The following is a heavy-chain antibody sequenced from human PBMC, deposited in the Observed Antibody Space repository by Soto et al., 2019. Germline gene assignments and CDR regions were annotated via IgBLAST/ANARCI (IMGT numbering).Heavy chain of an antibody. Sequence: SETLSLTCTVSGGSISSYYWSWIRQPPGKGLEWIGYIYYSGSTNYNPSLKSRVTISVDTSKNQFSLKLSSVTAADTAVYYCATTAYYDFWSGYLGPDYWGQGTLVPVSS. D-gene: IGHD3-3*01. CDR1: GGSISSYY. CDR2: IYYSGST. CDR3: ATTAYYDFWSGYLGPDY. J-gene: IGHJ4*02. V-gene: IGHV4-59*01.